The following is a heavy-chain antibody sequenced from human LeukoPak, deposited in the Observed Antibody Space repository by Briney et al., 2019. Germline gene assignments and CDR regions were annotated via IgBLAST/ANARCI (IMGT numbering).Heavy chain of an antibody. CDR2: IYPGDSDT. J-gene: IGHJ3*02. D-gene: IGHD3-3*01. Sequence: GESLKISCKGSGYSFTSYWIGWVRQTPGKGLEWMGIIYPGDSDTRYSPSFQGQVTISADKSISTAYLQWSSLKASDTAMYYCATRNDFWSGYFLEDAFDIWGQGTMVTVSS. V-gene: IGHV5-51*01. CDR3: ATRNDFWSGYFLEDAFDI. CDR1: GYSFTSYW.